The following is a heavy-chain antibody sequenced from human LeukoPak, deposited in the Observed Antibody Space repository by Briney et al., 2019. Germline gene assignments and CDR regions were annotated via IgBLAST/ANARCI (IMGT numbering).Heavy chain of an antibody. J-gene: IGHJ4*02. V-gene: IGHV3-11*01. CDR1: GFTFSDYY. D-gene: IGHD1-14*01. CDR2: ISSSGSTI. Sequence: PGGSLRLSCAASGFTFSDYYMSWIRQAPGKGLEWVSYISSSGSTIHYADSVKGRFTISRDNSKNTLYLQMNSLRAEDTAVYYCAKPARTDYVDYWGQGTLVTVSS. CDR3: AKPARTDYVDY.